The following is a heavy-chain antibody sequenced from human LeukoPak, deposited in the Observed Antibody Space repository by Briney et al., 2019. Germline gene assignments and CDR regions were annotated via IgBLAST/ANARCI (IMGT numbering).Heavy chain of an antibody. Sequence: GGSLRLSCAASGFTVSSNYMSWVRQAPGKGLEDVSAISSNGGSTYYANSVKGRFTISRDNSKNTLYLQMGSLRAEDMAVYYCARVHSSNYYYGMDVWGQGTTVTVSS. D-gene: IGHD5-18*01. J-gene: IGHJ6*02. CDR1: GFTVSSNY. CDR3: ARVHSSNYYYGMDV. CDR2: ISSNGGST. V-gene: IGHV3-64*01.